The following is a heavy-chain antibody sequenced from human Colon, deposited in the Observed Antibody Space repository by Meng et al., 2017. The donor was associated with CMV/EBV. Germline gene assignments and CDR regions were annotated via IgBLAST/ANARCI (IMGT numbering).Heavy chain of an antibody. V-gene: IGHV1-2*06. CDR1: GYTFTDYY. Sequence: ASVKVSCKASGYTFTDYYMYWVRQAPGQGLEWMGRINPNSGSTNHAQKFQGRVTMTRDTSISTAYMELSRLRSDDTAVYYCARDVNPSWTSGYFYGMDVWGQGTTVTVSS. J-gene: IGHJ6*02. D-gene: IGHD3-10*01. CDR2: INPNSGST. CDR3: ARDVNPSWTSGYFYGMDV.